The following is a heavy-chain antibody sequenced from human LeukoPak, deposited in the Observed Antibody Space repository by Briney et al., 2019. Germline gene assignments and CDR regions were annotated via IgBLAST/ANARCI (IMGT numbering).Heavy chain of an antibody. CDR2: IYHSGST. CDR1: GGSISSSSYY. J-gene: IGHJ3*02. D-gene: IGHD3-22*01. V-gene: IGHV4-39*07. Sequence: SETLSLTCTVSGGSISSSSYYWGWIRQPPGKGLEWIGSIYHSGSTYYNPSLKSRVTISVDTSKNQFSLKLSSVTAADTAVYYCARAAGDYYDSSGYYPHDAFDIWGQGTMVTVSS. CDR3: ARAAGDYYDSSGYYPHDAFDI.